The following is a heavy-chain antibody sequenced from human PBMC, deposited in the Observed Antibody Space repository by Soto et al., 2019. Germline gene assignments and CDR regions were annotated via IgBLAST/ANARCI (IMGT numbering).Heavy chain of an antibody. Sequence: GGSLRLSCAASEITFSSYAMTWVRQAPGKGLEWVSTIIGSGGSTYHADSVKGRFTISRDNSKNTLYLQMNSLRAEDTAVYYCAMPIKGLGYNSFDYWGQGTLVTVSS. J-gene: IGHJ4*02. CDR3: AMPIKGLGYNSFDY. CDR2: IIGSGGST. V-gene: IGHV3-23*01. CDR1: EITFSSYA. D-gene: IGHD5-12*01.